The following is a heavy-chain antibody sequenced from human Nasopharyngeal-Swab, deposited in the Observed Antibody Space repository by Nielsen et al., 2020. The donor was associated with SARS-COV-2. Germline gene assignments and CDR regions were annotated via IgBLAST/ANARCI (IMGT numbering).Heavy chain of an antibody. Sequence: GGSLRLSCAASGFTFSSYWMSWVRQAPGKGLEWVANIKQDGSEKYYADSVKGRFTISRDNAKNSLYLQMNSLRAEDTGLYYCAKDMGWTVTTYDAFDIWGQGTMVTVSS. D-gene: IGHD4-17*01. V-gene: IGHV3-7*03. CDR1: GFTFSSYW. CDR2: IKQDGSEK. J-gene: IGHJ3*02. CDR3: AKDMGWTVTTYDAFDI.